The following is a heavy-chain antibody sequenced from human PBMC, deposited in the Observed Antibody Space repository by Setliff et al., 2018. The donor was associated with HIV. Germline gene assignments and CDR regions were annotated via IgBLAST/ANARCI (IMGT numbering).Heavy chain of an antibody. D-gene: IGHD3-22*01. J-gene: IGHJ5*01. CDR2: IYYSGTT. CDR1: GGSINSGNNY. CDR3: ARYDMPSSHSSGYYYDS. Sequence: SQTLSLTCAVSGGSINSGNNYWSWIRQHPGKGLEWIGFIYYSGTTYYNPSLKGRVTISVDTSKNQFSLKLNSVTAADTAIYYCARYDMPSSHSSGYYYDSWGQGALVTV. V-gene: IGHV4-31*02.